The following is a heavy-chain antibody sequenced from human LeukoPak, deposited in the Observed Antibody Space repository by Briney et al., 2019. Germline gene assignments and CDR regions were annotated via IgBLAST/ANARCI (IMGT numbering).Heavy chain of an antibody. CDR2: IYYSGGT. D-gene: IGHD6-19*01. V-gene: IGHV4-61*01. CDR1: GGSVSSGSYY. CDR3: ARGSVAGYFDY. Sequence: PSETLSLTRTVSGGSVSSGSYYWSWVRQPPGNGLGWIGYIYYSGGTIYTPSLKSRVTISVDTSKNQFSLKLSSVTAADTAVYYCARGSVAGYFDYWGQGTLVTVSS. J-gene: IGHJ4*02.